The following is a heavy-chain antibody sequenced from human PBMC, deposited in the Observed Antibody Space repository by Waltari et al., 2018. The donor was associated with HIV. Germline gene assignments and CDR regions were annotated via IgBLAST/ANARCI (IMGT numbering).Heavy chain of an antibody. J-gene: IGHJ6*02. CDR2: RKQDGSEE. CDR1: GFAFSNYW. CDR3: ARGTGTYDFWSGDLPQSYAYGMDV. Sequence: EVHLVESGGGLVQPGGSLRLSCAASGFAFSNYWMTWVRQAPGQGLGWVAHRKQDGSEEDYVDSVKGRFISSRDNGKNSLYLEMSSLRADDTSIYYCARGTGTYDFWSGDLPQSYAYGMDVWGQGTTVSVSS. V-gene: IGHV3-7*01. D-gene: IGHD3-3*01.